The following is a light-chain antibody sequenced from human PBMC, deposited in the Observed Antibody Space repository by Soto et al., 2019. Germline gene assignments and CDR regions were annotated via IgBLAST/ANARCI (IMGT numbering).Light chain of an antibody. Sequence: VFTQSASTVSLSPGETATLSCRASQSVSNYLAWYQQKPGQAPRLLIYDASNRATGIPARFSGSGSGTDFTLTISSLEPEDFAVYYCQQRSNLLTFGGGTKVDIK. CDR1: QSVSNY. J-gene: IGKJ4*01. CDR2: DAS. V-gene: IGKV3-11*01. CDR3: QQRSNLLT.